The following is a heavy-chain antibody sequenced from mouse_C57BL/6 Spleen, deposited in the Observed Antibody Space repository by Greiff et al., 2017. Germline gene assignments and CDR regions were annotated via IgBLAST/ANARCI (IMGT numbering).Heavy chain of an antibody. D-gene: IGHD1-1*01. CDR2: IYPGDGDT. V-gene: IGHV1-82*01. J-gene: IGHJ4*01. CDR3: ARGAIYYYGRSQYYAMDY. CDR1: GYAFSSSW. Sequence: QVQLQQSGPELVKPGASVKISCKASGYAFSSSWMNWVKQRPGKGLEWIGRIYPGDGDTNYNGKFKGKATLTADKSSSTAYMQLSSLTSEDSAVYFCARGAIYYYGRSQYYAMDYWGQGTAVTVSA.